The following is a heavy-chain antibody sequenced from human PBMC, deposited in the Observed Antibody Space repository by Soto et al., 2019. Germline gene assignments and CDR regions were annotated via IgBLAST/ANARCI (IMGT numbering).Heavy chain of an antibody. Sequence: GGSLRLSCAASGFTVISNYMSWVLQAPWKGLEWVSVIYSGGSTYYADSVKGRFTISRHNSKNTLYLQMNSLRAEDTAVYYCARGGYYDILTGYYNPFDYWGQGTLVTVSS. CDR2: IYSGGST. CDR1: GFTVISNY. V-gene: IGHV3-53*04. J-gene: IGHJ4*01. D-gene: IGHD3-9*01. CDR3: ARGGYYDILTGYYNPFDY.